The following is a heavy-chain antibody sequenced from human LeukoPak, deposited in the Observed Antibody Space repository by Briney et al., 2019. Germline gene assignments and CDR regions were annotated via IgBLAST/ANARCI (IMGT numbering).Heavy chain of an antibody. J-gene: IGHJ3*02. CDR2: ISAYNGNT. D-gene: IGHD3-22*01. V-gene: IGHV1-18*01. Sequence: GASVKVSCKASGYTFTSYGISWVRQAPGQGLEWMGWISAYNGNTNYAQKLQGRVTMTTDTSTSTAYMELSRLRSDDTAAYYCAREITMIVVNGGYAFDIWGQGTMVTVSS. CDR1: GYTFTSYG. CDR3: AREITMIVVNGGYAFDI.